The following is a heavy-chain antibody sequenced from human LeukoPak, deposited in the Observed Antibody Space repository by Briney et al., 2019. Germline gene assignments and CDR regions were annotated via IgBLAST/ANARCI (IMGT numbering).Heavy chain of an antibody. CDR2: IWYHGGNE. CDR1: GFSFTSYG. CDR3: ARDVDTTSHLNWFDP. Sequence: PGGSLRLSCAASGFSFTSYGMHWVRQAPGKGLEWVAVIWYHGGNENYADSVKGRFTISRDTSKNTLYPQMNSLRAEDTAMYYCARDVDTTSHLNWFDPWGQGTLVTVSS. J-gene: IGHJ5*02. V-gene: IGHV3-33*01. D-gene: IGHD2/OR15-2a*01.